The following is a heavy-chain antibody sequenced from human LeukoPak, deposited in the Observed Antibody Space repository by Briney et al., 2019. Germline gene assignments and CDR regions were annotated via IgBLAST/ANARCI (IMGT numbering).Heavy chain of an antibody. CDR3: ASGPMRFLEWSDY. J-gene: IGHJ4*02. CDR2: IKQDGSEK. D-gene: IGHD3-3*01. Sequence: GGSLRLSCAASGFTFSSYWMSWVRQAPGKGLEWVANIKQDGSEKYYVDSVKGRFTISRDNAKNSLYLQMNSLRAEDTAVYYCASGPMRFLEWSDYWGQGTLVTVSS. V-gene: IGHV3-7*01. CDR1: GFTFSSYW.